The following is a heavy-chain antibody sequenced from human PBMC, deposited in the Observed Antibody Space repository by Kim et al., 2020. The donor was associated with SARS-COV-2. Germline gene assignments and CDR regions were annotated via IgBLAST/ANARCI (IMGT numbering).Heavy chain of an antibody. CDR2: ISSSSSYI. Sequence: GGSLRLSCAASGFTFSSYSMNWVRQAPGKGLEWVSSISSSSSYIYYADSVKGRFTISRDNAKNSLYLQMNSLRAEDTAVYYCARDPGGYDFWSGYYENWFDPWGQGTLVTVSS. V-gene: IGHV3-21*01. J-gene: IGHJ5*02. CDR3: ARDPGGYDFWSGYYENWFDP. D-gene: IGHD3-3*01. CDR1: GFTFSSYS.